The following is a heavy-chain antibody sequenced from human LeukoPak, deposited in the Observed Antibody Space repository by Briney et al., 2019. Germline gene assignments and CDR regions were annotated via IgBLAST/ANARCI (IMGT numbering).Heavy chain of an antibody. CDR3: AKTIAAAGTVH. D-gene: IGHD6-13*01. Sequence: GGSLRLSCAASGFTFSSYDMHWVRQAPGKGLEWVAVISYDGSNKYYAASVKGRFTISRDNSKNTLYLQMNGLRGEDTAIYYCAKTIAAAGTVHWGQGTLVTVSS. J-gene: IGHJ4*02. CDR2: ISYDGSNK. V-gene: IGHV3-30*18. CDR1: GFTFSSYD.